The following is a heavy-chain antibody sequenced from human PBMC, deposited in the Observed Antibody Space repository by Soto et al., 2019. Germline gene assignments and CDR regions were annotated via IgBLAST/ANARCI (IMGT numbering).Heavy chain of an antibody. V-gene: IGHV3-11*01. CDR2: ISSSGSTI. D-gene: IGHD5-18*01. CDR1: GFTFSDYY. Sequence: GGSLRLSCAASGFTFSDYYMSWIRQAPGKGLEWVSYISSSGSTIYYADSVKGRFTISRDNAKNSLYLQMNSLRAEDTAVYYCARSTAMVNYYYYGMDVWGQGTTVTVSS. J-gene: IGHJ6*02. CDR3: ARSTAMVNYYYYGMDV.